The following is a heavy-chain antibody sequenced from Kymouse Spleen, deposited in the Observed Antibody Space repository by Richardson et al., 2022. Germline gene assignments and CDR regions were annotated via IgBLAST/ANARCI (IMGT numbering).Heavy chain of an antibody. J-gene: IGHJ4*02. CDR1: GFTFSSYS. V-gene: IGHV3-21*03. CDR2: ISSSSSYI. D-gene: IGHD1-7*01. CDR3: AGAGGTGTTLDY. Sequence: EVQLVESGGGLVKPGGSLRLSCAASGFTFSSYSMNWVRQAPGKGLEWVSSISSSSSYIYYADSVKGRFTISRDNAKNSLYLQMNSLRAEDTAVYYCAGAGGTGTTLDYWGQGTLVTVSS.